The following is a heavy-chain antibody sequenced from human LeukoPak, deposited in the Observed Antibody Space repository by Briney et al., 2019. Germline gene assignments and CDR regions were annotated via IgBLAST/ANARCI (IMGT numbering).Heavy chain of an antibody. D-gene: IGHD3-9*01. CDR3: ARDQRYFDWLLEDPNWFDP. CDR2: ISSSSSYI. J-gene: IGHJ5*02. V-gene: IGHV3-21*01. Sequence: GGSLRLSCAASGHPFSSYNKNWVRQAPGKGLEWVSSISSSSSYIYYADSVKGRFTISRDNAKNSLYLQMNSLRAEDTAVYYCARDQRYFDWLLEDPNWFDPWGQGTLVTVSS. CDR1: GHPFSSYN.